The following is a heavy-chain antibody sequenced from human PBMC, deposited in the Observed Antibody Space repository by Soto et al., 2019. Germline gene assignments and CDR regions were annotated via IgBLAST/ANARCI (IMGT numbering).Heavy chain of an antibody. CDR2: IWYDGSNK. D-gene: IGHD6-6*01. CDR1: GFTFSSYG. Sequence: PGGSLRLSCAASGFTFSSYGMHWVRQAPGKGLEWVAVIWYDGSNKYYADSVKGRFTISRDNSKNTLYLQMNSLRAEDTAVYYCARDASSSSGRSHNWFGPWGQGTLVTVSS. V-gene: IGHV3-33*01. CDR3: ARDASSSSGRSHNWFGP. J-gene: IGHJ5*02.